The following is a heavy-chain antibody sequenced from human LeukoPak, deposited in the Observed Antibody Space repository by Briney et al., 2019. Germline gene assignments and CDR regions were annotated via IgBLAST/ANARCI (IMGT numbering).Heavy chain of an antibody. CDR2: TRKKANGYTT. D-gene: IGHD3-22*01. CDR1: GFTFSDHY. CDR3: ARVGNSGGYYNPLDY. J-gene: IGHJ4*02. V-gene: IGHV3-72*01. Sequence: GGSLRLFCAASGFTFSDHYMVCVRKAPGKGLECVGRTRKKANGYTTEYAASVKDRFIMSRDDSKNSVYLQMNSLKTEDTAVYYCARVGNSGGYYNPLDYWGQGTLVTVSS.